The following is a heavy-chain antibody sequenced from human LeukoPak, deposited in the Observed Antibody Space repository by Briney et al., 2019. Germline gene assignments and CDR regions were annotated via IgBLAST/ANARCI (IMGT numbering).Heavy chain of an antibody. Sequence: GASVKVSCKASGHTFTGYYMHWVRQAPGQGLEWMGWINPNSGGTNYAQKFQGWVTMTRDTSISTAYMELSRLRSDDTAVYYCARGPVDIVATALDYWGQGTLVTVSS. J-gene: IGHJ4*02. D-gene: IGHD5-12*01. V-gene: IGHV1-2*04. CDR3: ARGPVDIVATALDY. CDR1: GHTFTGYY. CDR2: INPNSGGT.